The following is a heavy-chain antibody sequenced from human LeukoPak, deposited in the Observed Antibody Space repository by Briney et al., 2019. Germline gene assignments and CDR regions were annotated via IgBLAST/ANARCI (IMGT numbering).Heavy chain of an antibody. CDR3: AAEQAVAGTVVRERRFDP. Sequence: ASVKVSCKVSGYTLTELSMHWVRQAPGKGLEWMGGFDPEDGETIYAQKFQGRVTMTRNTSISTAYMELSSLRSEDTAVYYCAAEQAVAGTVVRERRFDPWGQGTLVTVSS. V-gene: IGHV1-24*01. CDR1: GYTLTELS. CDR2: FDPEDGET. J-gene: IGHJ5*02. D-gene: IGHD6-19*01.